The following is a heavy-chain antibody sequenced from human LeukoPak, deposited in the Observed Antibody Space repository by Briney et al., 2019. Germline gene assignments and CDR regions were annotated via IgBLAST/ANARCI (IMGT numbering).Heavy chain of an antibody. V-gene: IGHV1-8*01. CDR3: ASALGIVVVVAQDYYGMDV. Sequence: GASVTVSFKASGYTFTSYDINWVRQATGQGLEWMGWMNPNSGNTGYAQKFQGRVTMTRNTSISTAYMELSSLRSEDTAVYYCASALGIVVVVAQDYYGMDVWGQGTTVTVSS. CDR2: MNPNSGNT. CDR1: GYTFTSYD. J-gene: IGHJ6*02. D-gene: IGHD2-15*01.